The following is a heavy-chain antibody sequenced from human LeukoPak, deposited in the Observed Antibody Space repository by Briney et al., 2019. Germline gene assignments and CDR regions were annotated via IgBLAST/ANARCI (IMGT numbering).Heavy chain of an antibody. CDR1: GGSISSGGYC. J-gene: IGHJ4*02. Sequence: PLETLSLTCTVSGGSISSGGYCWSWIRQHPGKGLEWIGYIYYSGSTYYNPSLKSRVTISVDTSKNQFSLKLSSVTAADTAVYYCARDRGGDLSHPTFDYWGQGTLVTVCS. V-gene: IGHV4-31*03. D-gene: IGHD3-16*01. CDR2: IYYSGST. CDR3: ARDRGGDLSHPTFDY.